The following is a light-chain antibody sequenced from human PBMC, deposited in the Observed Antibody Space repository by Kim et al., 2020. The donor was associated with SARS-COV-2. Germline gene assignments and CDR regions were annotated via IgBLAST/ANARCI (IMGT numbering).Light chain of an antibody. CDR2: KVS. J-gene: IGKJ4*01. CDR1: QSLVHTDGNIY. CDR3: MQDTHLLT. V-gene: IGKV2-30*02. Sequence: DVVMTQSPLSLPVTLGQPASFSCKSSQSLVHTDGNIYLSWFHQRPGQSPRLLIYKVSKRASGVPDRFSGSGSGTDFTLKISRVEAEDVGLYYCMQDTHLLTFGGATKVDIK.